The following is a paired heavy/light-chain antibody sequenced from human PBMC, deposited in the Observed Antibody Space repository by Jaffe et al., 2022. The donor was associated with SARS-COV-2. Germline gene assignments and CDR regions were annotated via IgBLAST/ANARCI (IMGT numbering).Heavy chain of an antibody. CDR2: ISTYNGNT. J-gene: IGHJ6*02. CDR3: AREPFPYDILTGYYTDYYYYGMDV. Sequence: QVQLVQSGAEVKKPGASVKVSCKASGYTFTSYGISWVRQAPGQGLEWLGWISTYNGNTYHAQKLQDRVTMTTDTSTSTAYMELRSLSSDDTAVYYCAREPFPYDILTGYYTDYYYYGMDVWGQGTTVTVSS. V-gene: IGHV1-18*01. CDR1: GYTFTSYG. D-gene: IGHD3-9*01.
Light chain of an antibody. V-gene: IGLV8-61*01. CDR2: TTN. CDR1: SGSVSTSYY. Sequence: QTVVTQEPSLSVSPGGTVTLTCGLSSGSVSTSYYPSWYQQTPGQAPRTLIYTTNTRSSGVPDRFSGSILGNKAALTITGAQADDESDYYCVLYMGSGLLFGGGTKLTVL. CDR3: VLYMGSGLL. J-gene: IGLJ2*01.